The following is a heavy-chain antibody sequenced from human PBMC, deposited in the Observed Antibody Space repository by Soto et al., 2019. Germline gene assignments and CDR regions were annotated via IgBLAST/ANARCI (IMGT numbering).Heavy chain of an antibody. CDR2: VSGSGTHT. J-gene: IGHJ4*02. D-gene: IGHD6-19*01. Sequence: EVQLLESGGGLVQPGGSLRLSCAASGFTFSSYAMSWVRQAPGKGLEWVSGVSGSGTHTFYADSVKGRFTISRDNSKNTLYLQMSNLRPEDTALSYCAKPPVEQWLDSFDYWGQGTLVTVSS. CDR1: GFTFSSYA. CDR3: AKPPVEQWLDSFDY. V-gene: IGHV3-23*01.